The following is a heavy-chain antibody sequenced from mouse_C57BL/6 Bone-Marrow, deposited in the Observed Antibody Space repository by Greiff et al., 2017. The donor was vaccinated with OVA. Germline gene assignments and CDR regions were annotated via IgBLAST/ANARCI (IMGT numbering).Heavy chain of an antibody. V-gene: IGHV5-12*01. CDR1: GFTFSDYY. Sequence: EVQLVESGGGLVQPGGSLKLSCAASGFTFSDYYMHWVRQTPGQRLEWVAYISNGGGGTYYTHTVKGRFTISRDNATSTHYMQMSRLKSEDSAMYYCARHESNLTMAMDYWGQGASVTVAS. J-gene: IGHJ4*01. D-gene: IGHD1-3*01. CDR3: ARHESNLTMAMDY. CDR2: ISNGGGGT.